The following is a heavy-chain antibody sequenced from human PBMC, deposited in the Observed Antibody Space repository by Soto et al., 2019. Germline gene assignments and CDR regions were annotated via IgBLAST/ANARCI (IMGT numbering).Heavy chain of an antibody. D-gene: IGHD3-3*01. CDR2: IWYDGSNK. Sequence: GGSLRLSCAASGFTFSSYGMHWVRQAPGKGLERVAVIWYDGSNKYYADSVKGRFTISRDNSKNTLYLQMNSLRAEDTAVYYCARDLQDDFWSGSTDYWGQGTLVTVSS. CDR3: ARDLQDDFWSGSTDY. CDR1: GFTFSSYG. J-gene: IGHJ4*02. V-gene: IGHV3-33*01.